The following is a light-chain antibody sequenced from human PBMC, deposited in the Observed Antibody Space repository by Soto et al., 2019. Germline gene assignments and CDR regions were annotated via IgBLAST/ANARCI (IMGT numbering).Light chain of an antibody. CDR3: QQSSNWPYT. CDR1: QSVSSY. V-gene: IGKV3-11*01. J-gene: IGKJ2*01. Sequence: EIVLTQSPATLSLSPGXRATLSCRASQSVSSYLAWYQQKPGQAPRLLIYDASNRATGIPARFSGSGSGTDFTLTISSLEPEDFAVYYCQQSSNWPYTFGQGTKVDTK. CDR2: DAS.